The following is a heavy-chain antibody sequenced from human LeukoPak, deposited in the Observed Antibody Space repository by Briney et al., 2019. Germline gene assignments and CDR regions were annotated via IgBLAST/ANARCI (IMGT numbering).Heavy chain of an antibody. CDR1: GDSKSTYS. Sequence: PSETLSLTCTVSGDSKSTYSWNWIRQPPGKGLEWIGRISSAGVTKYNPSLKSRITFSLDTSRNQFSLKLTSVTAADTAVYYCAREGGFYRPLDYSGQGTLVTVSS. CDR3: AREGGFYRPLDY. J-gene: IGHJ4*02. V-gene: IGHV4-4*07. D-gene: IGHD6-25*01. CDR2: ISSAGVT.